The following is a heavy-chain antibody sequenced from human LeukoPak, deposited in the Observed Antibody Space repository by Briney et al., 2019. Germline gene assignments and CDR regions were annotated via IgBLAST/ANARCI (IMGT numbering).Heavy chain of an antibody. CDR2: MYYSGST. CDR3: ARHLRGVIPHFDY. D-gene: IGHD3-10*01. CDR1: GGSISSYY. J-gene: IGHJ4*02. Sequence: SETLSLTCTVSGGSISSYYWSWIRQPPRKGLEWIGYMYYSGSTKYNPSLKSRVTISVDTSKNQFSLRLSSVTAADTAVYYCARHLRGVIPHFDYWGQGNLVTVSS. V-gene: IGHV4-59*08.